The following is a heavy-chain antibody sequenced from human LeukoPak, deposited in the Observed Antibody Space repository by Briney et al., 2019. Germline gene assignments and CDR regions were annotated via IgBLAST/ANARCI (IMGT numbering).Heavy chain of an antibody. CDR2: IYPGDSDT. CDR3: ARGGNLDLFDY. D-gene: IGHD1-14*01. J-gene: IGHJ4*02. CDR1: GYTLTSYA. Sequence: KVSCKASGYTLTSYAIHWVRQAPGQRPEWMGIIYPGDSDTRYSPSFQGQVTISADKSISTAYLQWSSLKASDTAMYYCARGGNLDLFDYWGQGTLVTVSS. V-gene: IGHV5-51*01.